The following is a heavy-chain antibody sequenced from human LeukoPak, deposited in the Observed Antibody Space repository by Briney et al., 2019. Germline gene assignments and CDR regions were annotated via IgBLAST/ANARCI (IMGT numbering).Heavy chain of an antibody. CDR1: GYSISSGYY. Sequence: RPSETLSLTCAVSGYSISSGYYWGWIRQPPGKRLEWIGSIYHSGSTYYNPSLKSRVTISVDTSKNQFSLKLSSVTAADTAVYYCARDWVPADIVVVPAAISAFDIWGQGTMVTVSS. CDR3: ARDWVPADIVVVPAAISAFDI. V-gene: IGHV4-38-2*02. J-gene: IGHJ3*02. D-gene: IGHD2-2*02. CDR2: IYHSGST.